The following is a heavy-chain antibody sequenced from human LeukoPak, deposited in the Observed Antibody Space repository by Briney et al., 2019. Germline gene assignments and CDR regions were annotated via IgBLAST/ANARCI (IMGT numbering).Heavy chain of an antibody. CDR2: IYYSGST. D-gene: IGHD1-26*01. Sequence: SETLSLTCAVYGGSFSGYYWSWIRQPPGKGLEWIGYIYYSGSTNYNPSPKSRVTISVDTSKNQFSLKLSSVTAADTAVYYCARSSGSYRRDAFDIWGQGTMVTVSS. J-gene: IGHJ3*02. CDR1: GGSFSGYY. V-gene: IGHV4-59*01. CDR3: ARSSGSYRRDAFDI.